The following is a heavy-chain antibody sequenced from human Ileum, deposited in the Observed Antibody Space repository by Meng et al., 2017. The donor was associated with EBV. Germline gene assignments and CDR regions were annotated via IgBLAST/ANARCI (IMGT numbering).Heavy chain of an antibody. J-gene: IGHJ4*02. CDR2: IIPPFDTA. D-gene: IGHD6-19*01. CDR1: ERTFILYS. CDR3: ARGGDSSGWYWYFDY. V-gene: IGHV1-69*06. Sequence: QVQLGTAGSRAWTPGTSCKFSSEASERTFILYSISAVRQAPGQGLGLMGGIIPPFDTANYAQKFQGRVTITADKSTGTAYMELSSLSSEDTAIYYCARGGDSSGWYWYFDYWGQGTLVTVSS.